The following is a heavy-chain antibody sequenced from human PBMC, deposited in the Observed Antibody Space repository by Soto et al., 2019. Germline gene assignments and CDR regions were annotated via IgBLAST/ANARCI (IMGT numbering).Heavy chain of an antibody. CDR2: RRPDKGKR. CDR1: GYTFGTSG. J-gene: IGHJ1*01. Sequence: GAVKVSFKTSGYTFGTSGISWLGQAPSQGLEWVGWRRPDKGKRKSSRRLRGRVTLTTETSPRTAYMELRSLTSDDKAMYYCARDTESNRYNDWGQGTLVTVSS. CDR3: ARDTESNRYND. V-gene: IGHV1-18*01. D-gene: IGHD1-20*01.